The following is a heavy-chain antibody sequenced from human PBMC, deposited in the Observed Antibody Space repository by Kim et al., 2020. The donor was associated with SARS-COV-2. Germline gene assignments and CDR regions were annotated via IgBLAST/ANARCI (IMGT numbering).Heavy chain of an antibody. CDR1: GFTFSDYY. J-gene: IGHJ4*02. V-gene: IGHV3-11*01. CDR3: ARGDRDIVVVPAAIHDY. Sequence: GGSLRLSCAASGFTFSDYYMSWIRQAPGKGLEWVSYISSSGSTIYYADSVKGRFTISRDNAKNSLYLQMNRLRAEDTAVYYCARGDRDIVVVPAAIHDYWGQGTLVTVSS. D-gene: IGHD2-2*02. CDR2: ISSSGSTI.